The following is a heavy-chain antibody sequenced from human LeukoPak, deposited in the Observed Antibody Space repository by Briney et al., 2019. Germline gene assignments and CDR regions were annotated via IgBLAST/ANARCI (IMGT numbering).Heavy chain of an antibody. Sequence: GASVMVSCKPSGYTFTIYDINWVRQAPGQGLEWMGWMNPNSDNTGYAQKFQGRVTITRNTSISTAYMELSSLRYEDTAVYYCARGPQAAARRGRDWFDPWGQGTLVTVSS. CDR1: GYTFTIYD. CDR3: ARGPQAAARRGRDWFDP. J-gene: IGHJ5*02. D-gene: IGHD6-6*01. V-gene: IGHV1-8*03. CDR2: MNPNSDNT.